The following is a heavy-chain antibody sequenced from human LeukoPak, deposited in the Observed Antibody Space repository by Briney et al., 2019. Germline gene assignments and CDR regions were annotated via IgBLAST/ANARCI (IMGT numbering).Heavy chain of an antibody. V-gene: IGHV3-21*01. J-gene: IGHJ4*02. Sequence: PGGSLRLPCAASGFTFSSYCMNWVRQAPAKGLEWVSSISSSSRYIYYADSVKGGLTISRNNAKTSLYLPMNSLRAEDTAEYYCAREGGDSYGPNPLDYWGQGTLVTVSS. CDR3: AREGGDSYGPNPLDY. D-gene: IGHD5-18*01. CDR1: GFTFSSYC. CDR2: ISSSSRYI.